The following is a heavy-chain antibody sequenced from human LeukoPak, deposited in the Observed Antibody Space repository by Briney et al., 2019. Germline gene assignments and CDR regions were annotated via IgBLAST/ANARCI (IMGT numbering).Heavy chain of an antibody. Sequence: GGSLRLSCVASGLTFDDYGMSWVRQAPGKGLEWVSGINWNGGTTTYADSVKGRFTISRDNAKNSLYLQMNSLRAEDTAVYYCARSAGTWFDPWGQGTLVTVSS. D-gene: IGHD1-1*01. V-gene: IGHV3-20*04. CDR1: GLTFDDYG. CDR3: ARSAGTWFDP. CDR2: INWNGGTT. J-gene: IGHJ5*02.